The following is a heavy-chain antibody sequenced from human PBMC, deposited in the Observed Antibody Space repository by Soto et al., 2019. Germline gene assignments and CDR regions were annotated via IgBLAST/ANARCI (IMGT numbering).Heavy chain of an antibody. CDR3: ESDRYGRFSP. V-gene: IGHV1-18*01. CDR1: GYTFTSYG. D-gene: IGHD5-18*01. Sequence: GASVKVSCKASGYTFTSYGISWVRQAPGQEIERMGWISAYNGNTNYAQKLQGRVTMTTDTSTSTAYTELRRLRSDDTAEYYCESDRYGRFSPWGQGSLVTVSS. CDR2: ISAYNGNT. J-gene: IGHJ5*02.